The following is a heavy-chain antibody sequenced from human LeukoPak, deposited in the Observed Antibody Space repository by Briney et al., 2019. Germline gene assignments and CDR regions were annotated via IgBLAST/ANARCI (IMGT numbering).Heavy chain of an antibody. D-gene: IGHD3-3*01. CDR1: GFTFSSYG. Sequence: GGSLRLSCAASGFTFSSYGMHWVRQAPGKGLEWVAVISYDGSNKYYADSVKGRFTISRDNSKNTLYQQMNSLRGEDTAVYYCAKDPGKFWSGHDYWGQGTLVTVSS. CDR2: ISYDGSNK. CDR3: AKDPGKFWSGHDY. V-gene: IGHV3-30*18. J-gene: IGHJ4*02.